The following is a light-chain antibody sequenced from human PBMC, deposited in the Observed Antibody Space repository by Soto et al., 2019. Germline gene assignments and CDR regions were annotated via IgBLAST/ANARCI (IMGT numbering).Light chain of an antibody. V-gene: IGLV2-14*01. CDR1: SSDVGSYNY. J-gene: IGLJ1*01. CDR3: SSYTTTSSRV. CDR2: DVS. Sequence: QSALTQPASVSGSPGQSITISCTGTSSDVGSYNYVSWYQQHPGKAPKLMIFDVSTRPSGVSNRFSGSKSGNTASLTISGLQAGDEADYYCSSYTTTSSRVFGTGTKVTVL.